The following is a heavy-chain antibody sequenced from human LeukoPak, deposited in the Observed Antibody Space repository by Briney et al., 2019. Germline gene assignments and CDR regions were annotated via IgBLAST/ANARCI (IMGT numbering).Heavy chain of an antibody. CDR2: FDPEDGET. V-gene: IGHV1-24*01. J-gene: IGHJ4*02. D-gene: IGHD6-13*01. CDR1: GYTLTELS. Sequence: ASVKVSCKVSGYTLTELSMHWVRQAPGKGLEWMGGFDPEDGETIYAQKFQGRVTVTEDTSTDTAYMELSSLRSEDTAVYYCATDMAAAGDYWGQGTLVTVSS. CDR3: ATDMAAAGDY.